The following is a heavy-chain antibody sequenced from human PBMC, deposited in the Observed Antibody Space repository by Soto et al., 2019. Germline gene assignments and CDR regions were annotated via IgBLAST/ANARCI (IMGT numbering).Heavy chain of an antibody. V-gene: IGHV4-59*01. D-gene: IGHD2-2*01. J-gene: IGHJ5*02. CDR3: ARSVGWYCSSTSCRGWFDP. CDR2: IYYSGGT. CDR1: GGSISIYY. Sequence: PSETLSLTCTFSGGSISIYYWSWIRQPPGKGLDLIGYIYYSGGTNYNPSLKSRVTISVDTSKNQFSLKLSSVTAADTAVYYCARSVGWYCSSTSCRGWFDPWGQGTLVTVSS.